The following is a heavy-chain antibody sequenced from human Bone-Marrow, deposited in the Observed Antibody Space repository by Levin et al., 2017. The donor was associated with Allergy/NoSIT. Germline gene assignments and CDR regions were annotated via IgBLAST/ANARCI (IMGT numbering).Heavy chain of an antibody. J-gene: IGHJ4*02. V-gene: IGHV1-69*06. CDR1: GGIFSTYV. CDR2: IVPIFGTT. CDR3: AGSSSGTGQFDH. D-gene: IGHD6-6*01. Sequence: SVKVSCRASGGIFSTYVISWVRQAPGQGLEWMGGIVPIFGTTHYAQKLQGRITITADKSTSTAYMELSRLRSEDTAVYYCAGSSSGTGQFDHWGQGTLVTVSS.